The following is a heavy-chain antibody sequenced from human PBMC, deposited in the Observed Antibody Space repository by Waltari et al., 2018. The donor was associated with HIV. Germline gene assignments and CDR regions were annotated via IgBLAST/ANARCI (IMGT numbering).Heavy chain of an antibody. CDR1: GGSFSGNY. J-gene: IGHJ4*02. CDR3: ARRAPMAYFDY. CDR2: INHAGIT. Sequence: QVQLNQWGAGLLKPSETLSLTCAVYGGSFSGNYWTWIRQPPGKGLEWIGEINHAGITNYNPSVKSRVTMSVDTSMNQFSLKLTSVTAAGTALYYCARRAPMAYFDYWGQGSLVTVSS. D-gene: IGHD2-8*01. V-gene: IGHV4-34*01.